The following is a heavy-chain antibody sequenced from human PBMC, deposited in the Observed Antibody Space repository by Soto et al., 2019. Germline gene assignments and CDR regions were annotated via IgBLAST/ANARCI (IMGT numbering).Heavy chain of an antibody. CDR3: ARDDGFEGNGLDY. CDR1: GFTFSRYG. CDR2: IVRDGGQK. V-gene: IGHV3-33*01. J-gene: IGHJ4*02. Sequence: QVHLVESGGGVVQPGRPLRLSCAASGFTFSRYGMHWVRQAPGKGLEWVGVIVRDGGQKQYADSVRGRFTISRDNSKNTLYLERNSVTVEDTAVYYCARDDGFEGNGLDYWGQGTLVTVSS. D-gene: IGHD2-2*03.